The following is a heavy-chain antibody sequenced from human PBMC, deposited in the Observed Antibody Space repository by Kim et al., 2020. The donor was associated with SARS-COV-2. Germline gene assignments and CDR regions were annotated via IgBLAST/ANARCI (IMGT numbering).Heavy chain of an antibody. Sequence: SETLSLTCSVSGGSIRSGGKFWTWIRQHPAKGLEWIGYISYSGNSHYSPSLRSRVSISLQTSENQFSLELTSVTAADTAVYYGARGQPLDYWGQGILVTGSS. CDR1: GGSIRSGGKF. V-gene: IGHV4-31*03. CDR3: ARGQPLDY. CDR2: ISYSGNS. J-gene: IGHJ4*02. D-gene: IGHD2-2*01.